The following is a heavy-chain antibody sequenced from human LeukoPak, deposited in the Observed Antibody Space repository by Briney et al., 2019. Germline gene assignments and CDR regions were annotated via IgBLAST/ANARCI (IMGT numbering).Heavy chain of an antibody. V-gene: IGHV3-30*04. J-gene: IGHJ4*02. Sequence: GGSLRLSCAASGFTFSSYAMHWVRQAPGKGLEWVAVISYDGSNKYYADSVKGRFTISRDNSKNTLYLQMNSLRAEDTAVYYCAKGLEVATINRPGDYWGQGTLVTVSS. CDR1: GFTFSSYA. CDR2: ISYDGSNK. D-gene: IGHD5-12*01. CDR3: AKGLEVATINRPGDY.